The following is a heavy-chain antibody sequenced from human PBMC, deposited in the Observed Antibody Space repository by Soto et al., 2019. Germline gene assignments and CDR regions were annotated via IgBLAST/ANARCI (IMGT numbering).Heavy chain of an antibody. D-gene: IGHD2-21*02. CDR1: GVTFTSYT. CDR2: ITPIFNSA. V-gene: IGHV1-69*12. J-gene: IGHJ4*02. CDR3: ARIIGTYCGGDCSPWDDY. Sequence: QVHLVQSGAEVKKPGSSVKVSCKISGVTFTSYTIGWVRQAPGQGLEWMGGITPIFNSANYAWKFQGRISISADDSTNIAHMELRSLSSEDSAMYYCARIIGTYCGGDCSPWDDYWGQGTLVTVSS.